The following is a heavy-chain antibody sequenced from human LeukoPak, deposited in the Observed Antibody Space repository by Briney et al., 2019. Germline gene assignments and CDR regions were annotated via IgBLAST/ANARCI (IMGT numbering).Heavy chain of an antibody. Sequence: SVKVSCKASGGTSSSYAISWVRQAPGQGLEWMGGIIPIFGTANYAQKFQGRVTITADESTSTAYMELSSLRSEDTAVYYCARAPTTLSWLRYPTTNWFDPWGQGTLVTVSS. CDR2: IIPIFGTA. D-gene: IGHD5-12*01. CDR3: ARAPTTLSWLRYPTTNWFDP. J-gene: IGHJ5*02. V-gene: IGHV1-69*13. CDR1: GGTSSSYA.